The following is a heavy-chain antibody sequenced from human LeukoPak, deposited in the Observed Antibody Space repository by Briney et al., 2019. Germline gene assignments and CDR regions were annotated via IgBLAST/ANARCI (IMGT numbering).Heavy chain of an antibody. CDR1: GGSFSGYY. J-gene: IGHJ4*02. CDR2: INHSGST. V-gene: IGHV4-34*01. CDR3: ARHAEVFGYYDSSGYPYYFDY. D-gene: IGHD3-22*01. Sequence: SETLSLTCAVYGGSFSGYYWSWIRQPPGKGLEWIGEINHSGSTNYNPSHKSRVTISVDTSKNQFSLKLSSVTAADTAVYYCARHAEVFGYYDSSGYPYYFDYWGQGTLVTVSS.